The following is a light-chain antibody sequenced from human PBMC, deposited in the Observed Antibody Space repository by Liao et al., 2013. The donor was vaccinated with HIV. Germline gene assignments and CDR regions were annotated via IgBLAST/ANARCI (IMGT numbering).Light chain of an antibody. CDR1: NIGGRS. Sequence: SYELTQPPSVSVAPGATATITCGGDNIGGRSVHWYQHKAGQAPHLVISYDNDRPSGIPARFSGSNSGNTATLTINRVEAGDEADYYCQVWDTSSDHRKVFGGGTKLTVL. V-gene: IGLV3-21*04. CDR2: YDN. CDR3: QVWDTSSDHRKV. J-gene: IGLJ3*02.